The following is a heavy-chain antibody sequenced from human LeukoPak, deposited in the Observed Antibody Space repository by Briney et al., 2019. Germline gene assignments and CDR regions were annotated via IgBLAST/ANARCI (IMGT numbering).Heavy chain of an antibody. CDR1: GGSMNSYY. D-gene: IGHD3-22*01. CDR2: IYYVGST. J-gene: IGHJ4*02. Sequence: SETLSLTCTVSGGSMNSYYWSWIRQPPRKSLEWIGHIYYVGSTNYNPSLKSRVSISVDTSKNQFSLKLSSVTAADTAVYYCARGRIYYDSTGYAYWGQGTLVTVSS. V-gene: IGHV4-59*01. CDR3: ARGRIYYDSTGYAY.